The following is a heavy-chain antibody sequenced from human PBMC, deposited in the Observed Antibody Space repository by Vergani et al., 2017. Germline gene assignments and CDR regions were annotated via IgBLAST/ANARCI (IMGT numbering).Heavy chain of an antibody. CDR2: IYYSGST. D-gene: IGHD6-19*01. J-gene: IGHJ5*02. CDR1: GASIRSSNYY. Sequence: QLQLQESGPGLVKPSATLSLTCSVSGASIRSSNYYWGWIRQPPGKGLEWIASIYYSGSTYYNPSLKSRVTTSVDTSKNQFSRKLSSVTAADTSVYFCARHSTVEWLVKLGWIDPWGQGILVTVSS. CDR3: ARHSTVEWLVKLGWIDP. V-gene: IGHV4-39*01.